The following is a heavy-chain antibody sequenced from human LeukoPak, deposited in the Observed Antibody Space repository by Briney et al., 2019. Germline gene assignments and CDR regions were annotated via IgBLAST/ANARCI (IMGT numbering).Heavy chain of an antibody. D-gene: IGHD3-10*01. CDR2: INPNSGGT. CDR1: GYTFTGYY. J-gene: IGHJ3*02. V-gene: IGHV1-2*02. Sequence: ASVKVSCKASGYTFTGYYMHWVRQAPGQGLEWMGWINPNSGGTNYAQKFQGRVTMTRDTSISTAYMELSRLRSDDTAVYYCATYYYGSGSYEDAFDIWGQGTMVTVSS. CDR3: ATYYYGSGSYEDAFDI.